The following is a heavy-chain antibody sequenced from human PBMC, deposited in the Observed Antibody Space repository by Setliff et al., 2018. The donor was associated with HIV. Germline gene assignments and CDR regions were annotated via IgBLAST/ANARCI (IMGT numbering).Heavy chain of an antibody. Sequence: SETLSLTCSVSGGSIRSGSYYWSWIRQPAGKGLEWIGHIYSTGGTRYNPSLESRLTILVDTSRNQFSLKLSSVTAADTAVYYCARARTPYYYDSSAYYFNYYYMDVWGKGTTVTVSS. D-gene: IGHD3-22*01. J-gene: IGHJ6*03. CDR2: IYSTGGT. V-gene: IGHV4-61*10. CDR3: ARARTPYYYDSSAYYFNYYYMDV. CDR1: GGSIRSGSYY.